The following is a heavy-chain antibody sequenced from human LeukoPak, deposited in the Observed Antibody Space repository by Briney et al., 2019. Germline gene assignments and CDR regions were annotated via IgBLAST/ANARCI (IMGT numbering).Heavy chain of an antibody. CDR3: ARLSDEERHYYYYMDV. CDR2: INHSGST. J-gene: IGHJ6*03. D-gene: IGHD1-1*01. CDR1: GGSISSSSYY. Sequence: TSETLSLTCTVSGGSISSSSYYWGWIRQPPGKGLEWIGEINHSGSTNYNPSLKSRVTISVDTSKNQFSLKLSSVTAADTAVYYCARLSDEERHYYYYMDVWGKGTTVTISS. V-gene: IGHV4-39*07.